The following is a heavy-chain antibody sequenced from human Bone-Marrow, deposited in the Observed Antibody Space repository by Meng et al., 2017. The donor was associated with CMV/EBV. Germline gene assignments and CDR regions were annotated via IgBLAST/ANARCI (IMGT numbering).Heavy chain of an antibody. Sequence: KVSCKGSGYSFTSYWIGWVRQMPGKGLEWMGIIYPGDSDTRYSPSFQGQVTISADKSISTAYLQWSSLKASDTGIYYCARHSGYDSSGSYDYWGQGTLVTVSS. D-gene: IGHD3-22*01. CDR2: IYPGDSDT. V-gene: IGHV5-51*01. CDR1: GYSFTSYW. J-gene: IGHJ4*02. CDR3: ARHSGYDSSGSYDY.